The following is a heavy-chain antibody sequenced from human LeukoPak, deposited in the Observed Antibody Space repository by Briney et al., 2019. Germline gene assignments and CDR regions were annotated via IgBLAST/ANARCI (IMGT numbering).Heavy chain of an antibody. CDR2: IYYSGST. V-gene: IGHV4-39*07. D-gene: IGHD4-23*01. CDR3: ARGSGYGGTSRFDY. J-gene: IGHJ4*02. CDR1: GGSISSSSYY. Sequence: SETLSLTCTVSGGSISSSSYYWGWIRQPPGKGLEWIGSIYYSGSTYYNPSLKSRVTVSVDTSKNQFSLKLSSVTAADTAVYYCARGSGYGGTSRFDYWGQGTLVTVSS.